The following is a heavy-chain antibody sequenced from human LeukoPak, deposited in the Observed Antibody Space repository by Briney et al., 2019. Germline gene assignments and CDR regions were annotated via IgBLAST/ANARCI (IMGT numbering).Heavy chain of an antibody. CDR3: ASLYYDFWSGYFGY. Sequence: PSETLSLXCAVSGYSISSGYYWGWIRQPPGKGLGWIGSIYHSGSTYYNPSLKSRVTISVDTSKNQFSLKLSSVTAADTAVYYCASLYYDFWSGYFGYWGQGTLVTVSS. D-gene: IGHD3-3*01. V-gene: IGHV4-38-2*01. CDR1: GYSISSGYY. CDR2: IYHSGST. J-gene: IGHJ4*02.